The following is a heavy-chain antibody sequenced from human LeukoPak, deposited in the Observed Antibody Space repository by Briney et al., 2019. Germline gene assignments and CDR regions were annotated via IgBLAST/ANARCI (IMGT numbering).Heavy chain of an antibody. CDR2: IHSDGSS. CDR1: EFPVSSNY. D-gene: IGHD6-13*01. J-gene: IGHJ4*02. Sequence: GGSLRLSCAASEFPVSSNYMSWVRQAPGKGLEWVSVIHSDGSSYYADSVKGRFTISRDISKNTVYLQVNSLRAEDTAVYYCAKGPGYSSSWRGYWGQGTLVTVSS. V-gene: IGHV3-53*01. CDR3: AKGPGYSSSWRGY.